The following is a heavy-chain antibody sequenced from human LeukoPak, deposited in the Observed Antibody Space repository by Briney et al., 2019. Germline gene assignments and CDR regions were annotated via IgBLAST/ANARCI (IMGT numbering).Heavy chain of an antibody. Sequence: GGSLRLSCAASGFTFSSYSMHWVRQAPGKGLEWLSYISSSSSTIYYADSVKGRFTISRDNSKNTLYLQMNSLRAEDTAVYYCARDLRNGMDVWGQGTTVTVSS. J-gene: IGHJ6*02. CDR2: ISSSSSTI. V-gene: IGHV3-48*01. CDR1: GFTFSSYS. CDR3: ARDLRNGMDV.